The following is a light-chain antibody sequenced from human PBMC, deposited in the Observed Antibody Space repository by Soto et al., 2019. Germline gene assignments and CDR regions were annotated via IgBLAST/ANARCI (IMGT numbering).Light chain of an antibody. V-gene: IGLV1-40*01. CDR1: SSNIGAGYD. CDR2: GNN. CDR3: QSYDSSLRVI. J-gene: IGLJ2*01. Sequence: QSVLTQPPSVSGAPGQRVTISCTGNSSNIGAGYDVHWYQQLPGTAPKLLIYGNNNRPSGVPGRFSGSKSGASASLAITGLLAEDEADYYCQSYDSSLRVIFGGGTKVTVL.